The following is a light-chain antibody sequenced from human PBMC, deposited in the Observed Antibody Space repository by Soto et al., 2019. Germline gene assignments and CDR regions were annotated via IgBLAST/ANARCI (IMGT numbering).Light chain of an antibody. CDR2: SVS. Sequence: QSVLAQPRSVSGSPAQSVTISCTGTISDVGGHDFVSLYQQYPGKAPKLLLSSVSMRPSGVPDRFSASKPVHPAALTISRLPADDAADYYCCAYAGSYTDVLGSGTTVTVL. J-gene: IGLJ1*01. CDR1: ISDVGGHDF. V-gene: IGLV2-11*01. CDR3: CAYAGSYTDV.